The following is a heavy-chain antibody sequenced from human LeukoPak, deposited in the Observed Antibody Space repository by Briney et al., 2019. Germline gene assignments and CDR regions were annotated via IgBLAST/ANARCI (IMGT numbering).Heavy chain of an antibody. CDR1: GFTFSSYA. CDR2: IGGSGGST. CDR3: AKDPRSSWYLGFFDY. J-gene: IGHJ4*02. V-gene: IGHV3-23*01. Sequence: GGSLRLSCAASGFTFSSYAMSWVRQAPGKGLEWVSAIGGSGGSTYYADSVKGRFTISRDNSKNTLYLQMNSLRAEDTAVYYCAKDPRSSWYLGFFDYWGQGTLVTVSS. D-gene: IGHD6-13*01.